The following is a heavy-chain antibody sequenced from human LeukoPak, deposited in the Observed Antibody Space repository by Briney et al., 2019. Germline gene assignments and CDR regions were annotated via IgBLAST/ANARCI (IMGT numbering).Heavy chain of an antibody. CDR2: IYPGDSDT. J-gene: IGHJ4*02. CDR1: GYSFTSYR. Sequence: GESLMISCKGSGYSFTSYRIGWVRQMPGKGLEWMGIIYPGDSDTRYSPSFQGQVTISADKSISTAYLQWSSLKASDTAMYYCAISYSSSWLNFDNWGQGTLVTVSS. D-gene: IGHD6-13*01. CDR3: AISYSSSWLNFDN. V-gene: IGHV5-51*01.